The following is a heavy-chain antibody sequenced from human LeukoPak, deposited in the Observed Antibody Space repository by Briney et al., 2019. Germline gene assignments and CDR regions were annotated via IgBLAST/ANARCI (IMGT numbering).Heavy chain of an antibody. V-gene: IGHV3-7*01. Sequence: GGSLRLSCAASGFTFSSYWMSWVRQAPGKRLEWVANIKQDESEKYYVDSLKGRFTISRDNAKNSLYLQMNSLRAEDTAVYYCARDKIEGPTKLDYWGQGILVTVSS. CDR1: GFTFSSYW. J-gene: IGHJ4*02. CDR3: ARDKIEGPTKLDY. CDR2: IKQDESEK. D-gene: IGHD1-1*01.